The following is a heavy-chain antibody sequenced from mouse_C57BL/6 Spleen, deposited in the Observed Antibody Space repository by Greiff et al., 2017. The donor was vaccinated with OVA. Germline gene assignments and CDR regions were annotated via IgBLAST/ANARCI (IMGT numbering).Heavy chain of an antibody. CDR1: GFSFNTYA. J-gene: IGHJ4*01. Sequence: VESGGGLVQPKGSLKLSCAASGFSFNTYAMNWVRQAPGKGLEWVARIRSKSNNYATYYADSVKDRFTISRDDSESMLYLQMNNLKTEDTAMYYCVRRGTGSEGYAMDYWGQGTSVTVSS. CDR3: VRRGTGSEGYAMDY. V-gene: IGHV10-1*01. CDR2: IRSKSNNYAT. D-gene: IGHD4-1*01.